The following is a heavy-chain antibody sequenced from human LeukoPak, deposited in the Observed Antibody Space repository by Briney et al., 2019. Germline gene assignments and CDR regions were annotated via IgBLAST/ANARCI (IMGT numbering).Heavy chain of an antibody. CDR3: GGGYDYGDYGVVE. CDR2: IWYDGSNK. J-gene: IGHJ4*02. D-gene: IGHD4-17*01. CDR1: RFTFSNDG. Sequence: PGGSLRLSCAASRFTFSNDGMHSVCQAPGKGLEWVAVIWYDGSNKYYSDSVRGRFTISRDNSKNTLYLQMNSLRAEDTAVYYCGGGYDYGDYGVVEWGQGTLVTVSS. V-gene: IGHV3-33*01.